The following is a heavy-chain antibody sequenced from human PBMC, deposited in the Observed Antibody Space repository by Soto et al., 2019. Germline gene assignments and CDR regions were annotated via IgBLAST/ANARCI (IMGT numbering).Heavy chain of an antibody. CDR2: IYHSGST. Sequence: QLQLQESGSGLVKPSQTLSLTCAVSGGSISSGSYSWSWLRQPPGKGLEWIGYIYHSGSTYYNPSLQSRVAISVDRSKNQFSLKLSSVTAADTAVYSCAAGGGLPRYYWGQITLVTVST. CDR1: GGSISSGSYS. D-gene: IGHD5-12*01. V-gene: IGHV4-30-2*01. J-gene: IGHJ4*02. CDR3: AAGGGLPRYY.